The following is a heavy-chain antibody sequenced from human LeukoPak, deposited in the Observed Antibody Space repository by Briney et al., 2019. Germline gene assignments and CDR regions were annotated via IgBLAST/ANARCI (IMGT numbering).Heavy chain of an antibody. V-gene: IGHV3-23*01. CDR1: GFTFSSYA. J-gene: IGHJ4*02. CDR3: VKDRVGTWEPIDY. CDR2: ISGSGDTT. Sequence: GGSLRLSCAASGFTFSSYAMSWVRQAPGKGLEWVSAISGSGDTTYYAESVRGRFTISRDISKNTLYLQMNSLRVEDTAVYYCVKDRVGTWEPIDYWGQGTLVTVSS. D-gene: IGHD1-26*01.